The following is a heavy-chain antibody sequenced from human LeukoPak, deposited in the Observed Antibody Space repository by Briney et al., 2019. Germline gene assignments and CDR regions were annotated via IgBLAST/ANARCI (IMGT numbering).Heavy chain of an antibody. CDR1: GFTFSSYW. CDR2: INSDGSST. CDR3: ARGFPDYYYYGMDV. V-gene: IGHV3-74*01. J-gene: IGHJ6*02. Sequence: GGSLRLSCAAFGFTFSSYWMHWVRQAPGKRLVWVSRINSDGSSTSYADSVKGRFTISRDNAKNTLYLQMNSLRAEDTAVYYCARGFPDYYYYGMDVWGQGTTVTVSS.